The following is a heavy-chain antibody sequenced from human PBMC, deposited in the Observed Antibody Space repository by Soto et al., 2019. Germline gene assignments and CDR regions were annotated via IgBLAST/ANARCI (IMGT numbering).Heavy chain of an antibody. D-gene: IGHD6-6*01. V-gene: IGHV4-59*01. CDR2: IYYSVST. CDR3: ARGDRLQEARVWFDP. CDR1: GGSIMRYY. Sequence: SGTLSLTYTFSGGSIMRYYYSLSQQPPGKGLEWIGYIYYSVSTNYNPSLKSRVTRSVDTSKNPFSLKLSSVTAADTAVYYCARGDRLQEARVWFDPWGQGTLVTVSS. J-gene: IGHJ5*02.